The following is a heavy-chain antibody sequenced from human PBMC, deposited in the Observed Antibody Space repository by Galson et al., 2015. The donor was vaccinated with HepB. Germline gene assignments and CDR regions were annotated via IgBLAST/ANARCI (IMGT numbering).Heavy chain of an antibody. CDR3: ARDFTMVRGVIMPPLDY. Sequence: SVKASCKASGYTFTSYGISWVRQATGQGLEWMGWISAYNGNTNYAQKLQGRVTMTTDTSTSTAYMELRSLRSDDTAVHYCARDFTMVRGVIMPPLDYWGQGTLVTVSS. V-gene: IGHV1-18*01. CDR1: GYTFTSYG. D-gene: IGHD3-10*01. CDR2: ISAYNGNT. J-gene: IGHJ4*02.